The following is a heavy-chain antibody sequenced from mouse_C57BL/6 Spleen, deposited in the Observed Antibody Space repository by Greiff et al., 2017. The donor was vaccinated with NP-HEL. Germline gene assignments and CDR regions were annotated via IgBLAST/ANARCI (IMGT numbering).Heavy chain of an antibody. D-gene: IGHD1-1*01. CDR2: IYPGSGNT. V-gene: IGHV1-66*01. CDR3: AREAGSRLFAY. Sequence: VKLVESGPELVKPGASVKISCKASGYSFTSYYIHWVKQRPGQGLEWIGWIYPGSGNTKYNEKFKGKATLTADTSSSTAYMQLSSLTSEDSAVYYCAREAGSRLFAYWGQGTLVTVSA. CDR1: GYSFTSYY. J-gene: IGHJ3*01.